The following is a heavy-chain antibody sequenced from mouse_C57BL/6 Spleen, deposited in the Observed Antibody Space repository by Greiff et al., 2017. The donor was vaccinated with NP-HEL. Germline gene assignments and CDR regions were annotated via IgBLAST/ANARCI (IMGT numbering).Heavy chain of an antibody. V-gene: IGHV3-6*01. CDR3: AREVWD. J-gene: IGHJ2*01. CDR1: GYSITSGYY. Sequence: VQLKESGPGLVKPSQSLSLTCSVTGYSITSGYYWNWIRQFPGNKLEWMGYISYDGSNNYNPSLKNRISITRDTSKNQFFLKLNSVTTEDTATYYCAREVWDWGQGTTLTVSS. CDR2: ISYDGSN.